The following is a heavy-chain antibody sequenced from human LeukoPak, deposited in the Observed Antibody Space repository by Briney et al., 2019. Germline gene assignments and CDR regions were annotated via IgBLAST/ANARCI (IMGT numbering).Heavy chain of an antibody. D-gene: IGHD3-10*01. V-gene: IGHV3-23*01. J-gene: IGHJ4*02. CDR1: GFTFSSYA. Sequence: GGSLRLSCAASGFTFSSYAMSWVRQAPGKGLEWVSAISGSGGSTYYADSVKGRFTISRDNSKNTLYLQMNSLRAEDTAVYYCARDKSGFGELGLDYWGQGTLVTVSS. CDR2: ISGSGGST. CDR3: ARDKSGFGELGLDY.